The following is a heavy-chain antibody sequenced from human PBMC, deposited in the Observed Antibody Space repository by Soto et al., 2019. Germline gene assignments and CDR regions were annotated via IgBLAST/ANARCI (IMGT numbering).Heavy chain of an antibody. CDR1: GYSFTSYW. D-gene: IGHD1-1*01. Sequence: PGESLKISCKGSGYSFTSYWIGWVRQMPGKGLEWMGIIYPGDSDTRYSPSFQGQVTISADKSISTAYLQWSSLKASDTAMYFCARHSSTGPTGTFRYFYYDMDVWGQGTTVTVSS. J-gene: IGHJ6*02. V-gene: IGHV5-51*01. CDR2: IYPGDSDT. CDR3: ARHSSTGPTGTFRYFYYDMDV.